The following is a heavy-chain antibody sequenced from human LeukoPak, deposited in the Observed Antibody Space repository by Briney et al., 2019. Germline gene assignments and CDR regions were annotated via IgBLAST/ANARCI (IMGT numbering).Heavy chain of an antibody. CDR2: FDPEDGKT. CDR1: GYTLTELS. D-gene: IGHD3-22*01. V-gene: IGHV1-24*01. Sequence: ASVKVSCKVSGYTLTELSMHWVQQAPGKGLEWMGGFDPEDGKTIYAQKFQGRVTMTEDTSTDTAYMELSSLRSEDTAVYYCARGDDSSGYYYLKWFDPWGQGTLVTVSS. CDR3: ARGDDSSGYYYLKWFDP. J-gene: IGHJ5*02.